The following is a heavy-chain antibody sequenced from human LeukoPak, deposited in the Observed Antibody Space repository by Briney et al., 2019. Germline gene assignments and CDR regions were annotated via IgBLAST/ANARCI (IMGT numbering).Heavy chain of an antibody. Sequence: SETLSLTCTVSGGSVSSGSYYWSWIRQPPGKGLEWIGYIYYRGSTDYNLSLKSRVTISVDTSKNQFSLKLSSVTAADTAVYYCARGNIAARLGGVWGQGTTVTVSS. D-gene: IGHD6-6*01. CDR1: GGSVSSGSYY. V-gene: IGHV4-61*01. CDR2: IYYRGST. J-gene: IGHJ6*02. CDR3: ARGNIAARLGGV.